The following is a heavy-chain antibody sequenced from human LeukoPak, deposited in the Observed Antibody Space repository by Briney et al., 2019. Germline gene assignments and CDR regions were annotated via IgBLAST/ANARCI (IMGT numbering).Heavy chain of an antibody. V-gene: IGHV3-53*01. CDR3: ARDFPGTSDY. J-gene: IGHJ4*02. Sequence: PGGSLRLSCAASGFTFSSYAMSWVRQAPGKGLEWVSVIYSGGSTYYADSVKGRFTISRDNSKNTLYLQMNSLRAEDTAVYYCARDFPGTSDYWGQGTLVTVSS. CDR2: IYSGGST. CDR1: GFTFSSYA. D-gene: IGHD1-1*01.